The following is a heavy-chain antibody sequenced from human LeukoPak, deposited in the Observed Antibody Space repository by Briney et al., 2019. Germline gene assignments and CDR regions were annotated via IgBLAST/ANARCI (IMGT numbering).Heavy chain of an antibody. D-gene: IGHD2/OR15-2a*01. J-gene: IGHJ4*02. CDR2: INPSGGST. CDR1: GYTFTSYG. V-gene: IGHV1-46*01. CDR3: ARGGIEGGNYFDY. Sequence: ASVKVSCKASGYTFTSYGISWVRQAPGQGLEWMGIINPSGGSTSYAQRFQGRVTMTRDMSTSTVYMDLSSLRSEDTAVYYCARGGIEGGNYFDYWGQGTLVTVSS.